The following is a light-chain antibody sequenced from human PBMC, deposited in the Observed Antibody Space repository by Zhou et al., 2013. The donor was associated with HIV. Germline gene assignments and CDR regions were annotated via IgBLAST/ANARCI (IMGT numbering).Light chain of an antibody. CDR1: QSVNSN. Sequence: EIVMTQSPATLSVSPGERATLSCRASQSVNSNLAWYQQKAGQTPRLLIYGASTRATGIPVRFSGSGSGTDFTLTITRLEPEDFAVYYCQQYPTSYTFGPGTKVDIK. J-gene: IGKJ3*01. V-gene: IGKV3-15*01. CDR2: GAS. CDR3: QQYPTSYT.